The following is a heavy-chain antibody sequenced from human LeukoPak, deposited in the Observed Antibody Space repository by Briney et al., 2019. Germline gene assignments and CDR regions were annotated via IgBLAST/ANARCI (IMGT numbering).Heavy chain of an antibody. J-gene: IGHJ6*02. V-gene: IGHV4-61*01. CDR3: ARGGAVPAANTGYGMDV. Sequence: SETLSLTCTVSGGSVSSGSYYWCWIRQPPGKGLEWIGYIYYSGSTNYNPSLKSRVIISVDTSKNQFSLKLSSVTAADTAVYYCARGGAVPAANTGYGMDVWGQGTTVTVSS. CDR1: GGSVSSGSYY. D-gene: IGHD2-2*01. CDR2: IYYSGST.